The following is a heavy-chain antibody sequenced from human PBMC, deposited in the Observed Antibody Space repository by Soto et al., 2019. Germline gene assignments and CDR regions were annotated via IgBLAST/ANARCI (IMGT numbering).Heavy chain of an antibody. D-gene: IGHD2-15*01. CDR2: ISSSSSYI. Sequence: EVQLVESGGGLVKPGGSLRLSCAASGFTFSSYNMNWVRQAPGKGLEWVAAISSSSSYIYYADSVKGRFTISRDNAKSSLYLGINSLRAEDTAVYYCARALVGSGADYLYYYGIDVWGQGTTVTVSS. J-gene: IGHJ6*02. V-gene: IGHV3-21*01. CDR1: GFTFSSYN. CDR3: ARALVGSGADYLYYYGIDV.